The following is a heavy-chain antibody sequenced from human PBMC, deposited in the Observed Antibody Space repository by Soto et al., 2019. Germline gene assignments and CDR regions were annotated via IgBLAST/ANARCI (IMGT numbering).Heavy chain of an antibody. Sequence: QVQLQQWGAGLLKPSETLSLTCAVYGGSFGGYYWSWIRQPPGKGLEWIGEINHSGSTNYNPSLKSRVTISVDTSKYQFSLKLNSVTAADTAVYYCGSPGYVDYWGQGILVTVSS. J-gene: IGHJ4*02. V-gene: IGHV4-34*01. D-gene: IGHD2-2*01. CDR1: GGSFGGYY. CDR2: INHSGST. CDR3: GSPGYVDY.